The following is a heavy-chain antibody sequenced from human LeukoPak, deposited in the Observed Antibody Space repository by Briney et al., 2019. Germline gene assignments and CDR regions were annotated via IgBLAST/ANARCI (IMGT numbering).Heavy chain of an antibody. Sequence: SQTLSLTCAVSGGSISGGGYSWSWIRQPPGKGLEWIGYIYHSGSTYYNPSLKSRVTISVDRSKNQFSLKLGSVTAADTAVYYCARQYSGYDAFDYWGQGTLVTVSS. D-gene: IGHD5-12*01. J-gene: IGHJ4*02. CDR1: GGSISGGGYS. CDR2: IYHSGST. V-gene: IGHV4-30-2*01. CDR3: ARQYSGYDAFDY.